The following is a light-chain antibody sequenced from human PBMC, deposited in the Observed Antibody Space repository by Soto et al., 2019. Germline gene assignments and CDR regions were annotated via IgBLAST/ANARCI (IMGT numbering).Light chain of an antibody. CDR3: QQFYSVPMT. V-gene: IGKV4-1*01. CDR2: WAS. J-gene: IGKJ5*01. Sequence: DIVMTQSPDSLAVSLGERATINCKSSQSVLYSSNNKHFLTWYQQKPGQPPKLLIYWASTLESGVPDRFSGSGSGTDFTLTISSLQAEDVAIYYCQQFYSVPMTFGQGTRLEIK. CDR1: QSVLYSSNNKHF.